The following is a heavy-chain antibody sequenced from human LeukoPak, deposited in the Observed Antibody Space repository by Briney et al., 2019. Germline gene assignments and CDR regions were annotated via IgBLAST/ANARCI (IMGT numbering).Heavy chain of an antibody. CDR2: IVVGSGKT. V-gene: IGHV1-58*02. Sequence: SVKVSCKASGFTFSSSAMQWVRQARGQGLEWIGWIVVGSGKTDYAQKFQERVTMTSDMSTNTLYMELSSLRSEDTAVYYCARSACNGDGCFLDYWGQGTLLTVSS. J-gene: IGHJ4*02. CDR3: ARSACNGDGCFLDY. CDR1: GFTFSSSA. D-gene: IGHD2-15*01.